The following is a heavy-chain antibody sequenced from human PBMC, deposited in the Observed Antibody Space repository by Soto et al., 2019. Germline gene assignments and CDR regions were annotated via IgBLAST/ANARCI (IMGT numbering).Heavy chain of an antibody. Sequence: QVQLQQWGAGLLKPSETLSLTCAVYGGSFSGYYWSWIRQPPGKGLEWIGEINHSGSTNYNPSLKSRVTISVDTSKNQFSLKLSSVTAADTAVYYCARGDRITIFGVVIRKPFDYWGQGTLVTVSS. CDR1: GGSFSGYY. CDR3: ARGDRITIFGVVIRKPFDY. D-gene: IGHD3-3*01. CDR2: INHSGST. V-gene: IGHV4-34*01. J-gene: IGHJ4*02.